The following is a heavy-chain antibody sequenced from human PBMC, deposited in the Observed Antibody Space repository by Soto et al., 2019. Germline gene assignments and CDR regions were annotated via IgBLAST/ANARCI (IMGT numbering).Heavy chain of an antibody. Sequence: QVQLVQSGAEVKKPGSSVKVSCKASGGTFSSYAISWVRQAPGQGLEWMGGITPIFGTANYAQKFQGRVTLTADESTSTAYMELSSLSSEDTAVYYGARVWSIEARQTRGYYFDYWGQGTLVTVSS. J-gene: IGHJ4*02. V-gene: IGHV1-69*01. CDR2: ITPIFGTA. CDR1: GGTFSSYA. D-gene: IGHD6-6*01. CDR3: ARVWSIEARQTRGYYFDY.